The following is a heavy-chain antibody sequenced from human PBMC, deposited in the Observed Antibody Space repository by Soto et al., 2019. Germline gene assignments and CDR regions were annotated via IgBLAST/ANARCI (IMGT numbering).Heavy chain of an antibody. V-gene: IGHV5-10-1*01. J-gene: IGHJ6*02. CDR3: ARRKSSSALYYSMDV. Sequence: GESLKISCKGPGYSFTSYWISWVRQMPGKGLEWMGRIDPSDSYTNYSPSFQGHVTISADKSISTAYLQWSSLKASDTAMYYCARRKSSSALYYSMDVWGQGTTVTVSS. CDR2: IDPSDSYT. CDR1: GYSFTSYW. D-gene: IGHD6-6*01.